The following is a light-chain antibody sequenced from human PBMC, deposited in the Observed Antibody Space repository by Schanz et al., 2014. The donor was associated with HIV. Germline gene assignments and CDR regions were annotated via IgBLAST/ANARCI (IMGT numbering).Light chain of an antibody. CDR1: QGIGTW. CDR3: QQYTPYSHT. J-gene: IGKJ2*01. CDR2: EAS. Sequence: DIQMTQSPSRLSASVGDSVTITCRASQGIGTWLAWYQQKPGKAPELLIYEASTLKSGVPLRFTGSGSGTEFALTISSLQPADFATYYCQQYTPYSHTFGQGTTLEI. V-gene: IGKV1-5*03.